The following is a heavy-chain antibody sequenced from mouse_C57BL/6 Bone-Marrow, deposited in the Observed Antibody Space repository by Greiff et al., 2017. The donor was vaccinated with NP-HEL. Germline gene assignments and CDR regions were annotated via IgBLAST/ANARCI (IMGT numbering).Heavy chain of an antibody. J-gene: IGHJ2*01. D-gene: IGHD2-5*01. CDR1: GFNIKNTY. Sequence: VQLKESVAELVRPGASVKLSCTASGFNIKNTYMHWVKQRPEQGLEWIGRIDPANGNTKYAPKFQGKATITADTSSNTAYLQLSSLTSEDTAIYYCARYQAYYSNSYYFDYWGQGTTLTVSS. CDR2: IDPANGNT. CDR3: ARYQAYYSNSYYFDY. V-gene: IGHV14-3*01.